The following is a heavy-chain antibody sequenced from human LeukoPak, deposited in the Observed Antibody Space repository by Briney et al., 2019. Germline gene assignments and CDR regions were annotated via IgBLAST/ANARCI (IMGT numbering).Heavy chain of an antibody. Sequence: GGSLRLSCAASGFTFSSYTMNWVRQAPGKGLEWVSSITGSSYDIYYADSVRGRFTISRDNAKNSLFLQMNSLRAEDTALYYCTRDADPIELKDYWGRGTLVTVSS. J-gene: IGHJ4*02. D-gene: IGHD3-10*01. CDR3: TRDADPIELKDY. CDR1: GFTFSSYT. CDR2: ITGSSYDI. V-gene: IGHV3-21*06.